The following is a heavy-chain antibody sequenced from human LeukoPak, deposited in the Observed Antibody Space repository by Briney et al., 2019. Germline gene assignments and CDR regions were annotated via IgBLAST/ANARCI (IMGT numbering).Heavy chain of an antibody. CDR3: ARGPDGVAMTLSYFDY. Sequence: RSGGSLRLSCAASGFTFSSYAMHWVRQAPGKGLEYVSAISSNGGSTYYANSVKGRFTISRDNSKNTLYLQMGSLRAEDMAVYYCARGPDGVAMTLSYFDYWGQGTLVTVSS. CDR2: ISSNGGST. D-gene: IGHD1-14*01. V-gene: IGHV3-64*01. J-gene: IGHJ4*02. CDR1: GFTFSSYA.